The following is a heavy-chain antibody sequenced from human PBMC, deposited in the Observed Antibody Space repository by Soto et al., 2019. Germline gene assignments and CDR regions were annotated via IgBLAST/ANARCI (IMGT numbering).Heavy chain of an antibody. CDR2: IYYSGST. V-gene: IGHV4-30-4*01. CDR1: GGSISSGDYY. Sequence: PSETLSLTCTVSGGSISSGDYYWSWIRQPPGKGLEWIGYIYYSGSTYYNPSLKSRVTISVDTSKNQFSLKLSSVTAADTAVYYCARGISSSGGWSFGYWGQRNRGTVAS. CDR3: ARGISSSGGWSFGY. D-gene: IGHD6-19*01. J-gene: IGHJ4*02.